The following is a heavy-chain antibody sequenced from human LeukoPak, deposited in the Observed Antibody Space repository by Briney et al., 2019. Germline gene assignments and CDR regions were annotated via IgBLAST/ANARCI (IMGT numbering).Heavy chain of an antibody. Sequence: GGSLRLSCAASGFTFSSYGMHWVRQAPGKGLEWVAVISYDGSNKYYADSAKGRFTISRDNSKNTLYLQMNSLRAEDTAVYYCAKDSSTYGDYGDNWFDPWGQGTLVTVSS. CDR3: AKDSSTYGDYGDNWFDP. CDR2: ISYDGSNK. J-gene: IGHJ5*02. V-gene: IGHV3-30*18. CDR1: GFTFSSYG. D-gene: IGHD4-17*01.